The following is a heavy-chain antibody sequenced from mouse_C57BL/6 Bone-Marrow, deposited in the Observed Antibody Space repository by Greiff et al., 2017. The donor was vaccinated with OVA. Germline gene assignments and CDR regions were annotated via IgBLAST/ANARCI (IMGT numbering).Heavy chain of an antibody. Sequence: VKLMESGAELARPGASVKLSCKASGYTFTSYGISWVKQRTGQGLEWIGEIYPRSGNTYYNEKVKGKATLTADKSSSTAYMELRSLTSEDSAVYFCARGDTTVESLYYYAMDYWGQGTSVTVSS. D-gene: IGHD1-1*01. J-gene: IGHJ4*01. CDR2: IYPRSGNT. CDR1: GYTFTSYG. V-gene: IGHV1-81*01. CDR3: ARGDTTVESLYYYAMDY.